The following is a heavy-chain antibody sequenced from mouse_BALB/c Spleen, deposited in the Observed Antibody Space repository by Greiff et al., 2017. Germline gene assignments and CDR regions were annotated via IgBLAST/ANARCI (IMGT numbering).Heavy chain of an antibody. CDR3: ARSKYGNYVWFAY. Sequence: VKLVESGGGLVQPGGSRKLSCAASGFTFSSFGMHWVRQAPEKGLEWVAYISSGSSTIYYADTVKGRFTISRDNPKNTLFLQMTSLRSEDTAMYYCARSKYGNYVWFAYWGQGTLVTVSA. CDR1: GFTFSSFG. J-gene: IGHJ3*01. CDR2: ISSGSSTI. D-gene: IGHD2-10*02. V-gene: IGHV5-17*02.